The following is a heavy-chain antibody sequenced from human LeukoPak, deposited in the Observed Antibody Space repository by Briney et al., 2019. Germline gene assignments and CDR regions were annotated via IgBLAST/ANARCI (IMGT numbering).Heavy chain of an antibody. J-gene: IGHJ4*02. CDR3: ARAGLWFGESSFSY. V-gene: IGHV1-2*02. D-gene: IGHD3-10*01. CDR1: GYTFTGYY. CDR2: INPNSGGT. Sequence: GASVKVSCKASGYTFTGYYMHWVRQAPGQGLEWMGWINPNSGGTNYARKFQGRVTMTRDTSISTAYMELSRLRSDDTAVYYCARAGLWFGESSFSYWGQGTLVTVSS.